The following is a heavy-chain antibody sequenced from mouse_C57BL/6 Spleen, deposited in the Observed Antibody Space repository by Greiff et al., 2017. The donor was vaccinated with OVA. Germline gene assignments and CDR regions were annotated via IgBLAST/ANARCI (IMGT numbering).Heavy chain of an antibody. V-gene: IGHV1-50*01. Sequence: VQLQQPGAELVKPGASVKLSCKASGYTFTSYWMQWVKQRPGQGLEWIGEIDPSDSYTNYNQKFKGKATLTVDTSSSTAYMQLSSLTSEDSAVYYCANYYGSSYDGYFDVWGTGTTVTVSS. CDR3: ANYYGSSYDGYFDV. CDR1: GYTFTSYW. J-gene: IGHJ1*03. CDR2: IDPSDSYT. D-gene: IGHD1-1*01.